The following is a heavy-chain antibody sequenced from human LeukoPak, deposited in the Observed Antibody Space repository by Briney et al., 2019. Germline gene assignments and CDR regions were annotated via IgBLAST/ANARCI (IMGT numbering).Heavy chain of an antibody. CDR2: MNPNSGNT. CDR1: GYTFTSYD. D-gene: IGHD3-22*01. Sequence: ASVKVSCKASGYTFTSYDINWVRQATGQGLEWMGWMNPNSGNTGYAQKFQGRVTMTRNTSISTAYMELGSLRSEDTAVYYCARAYYYDSSPTMFYYWGQGTLVTVSS. CDR3: ARAYYYDSSPTMFYY. V-gene: IGHV1-8*01. J-gene: IGHJ4*02.